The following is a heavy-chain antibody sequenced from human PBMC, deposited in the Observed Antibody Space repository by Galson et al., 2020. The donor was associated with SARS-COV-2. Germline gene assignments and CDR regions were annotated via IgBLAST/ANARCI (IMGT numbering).Heavy chain of an antibody. CDR3: AKGISIDYGGNAQDAFDI. D-gene: IGHD4-17*01. CDR1: EFTFRKFA. Sequence: GGSLRLSCAASEFTFRKFAMTWVRQAPGKGLEWVSAIGGSGSRTYYADSVKGRFTISRDNSKTTLFLQMNTLRAEDTAVYYCAKGISIDYGGNAQDAFDILCQGTMVSVSS. J-gene: IGHJ3*02. V-gene: IGHV3-23*01. CDR2: IGGSGSRT.